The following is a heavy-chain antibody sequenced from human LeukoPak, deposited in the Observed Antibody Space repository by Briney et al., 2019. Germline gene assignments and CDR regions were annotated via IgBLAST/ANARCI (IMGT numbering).Heavy chain of an antibody. CDR2: ISYDGSSK. Sequence: GALRLSCAASGFTFSSYSMHWVRQAPGKGLEWVAAISYDGSSKYYADSVKGRFTISRDNSKNTLYLQMNSLRAADTAVYYCARSRPRKYCSGGSCYSNYFDYWGQGTLVTVSS. CDR1: GFTFSSYS. D-gene: IGHD2-15*01. CDR3: ARSRPRKYCSGGSCYSNYFDY. J-gene: IGHJ4*02. V-gene: IGHV3-30*04.